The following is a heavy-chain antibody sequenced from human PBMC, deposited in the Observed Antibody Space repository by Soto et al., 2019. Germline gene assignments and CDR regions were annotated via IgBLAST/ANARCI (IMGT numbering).Heavy chain of an antibody. CDR3: ARDCHGYKGGPYYYYYGMDV. CDR1: GFTFSSYA. D-gene: IGHD5-12*01. J-gene: IGHJ6*02. V-gene: IGHV3-30-3*01. CDR2: ISYDGSNK. Sequence: PGGSLRLSCAASGFTFSSYAMHWVRQAPGKGLEWVAVISYDGSNKYYADSVKGRFTISRDNSKNTLYLQMNSLRAEDTAVYYWARDCHGYKGGPYYYYYGMDVWGQGTTVTVSS.